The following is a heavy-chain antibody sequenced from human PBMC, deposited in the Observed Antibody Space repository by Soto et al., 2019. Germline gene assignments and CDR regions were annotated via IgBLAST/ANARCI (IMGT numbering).Heavy chain of an antibody. V-gene: IGHV4-34*01. Sequence: SETLSLTCAVYGGSFSGYYWSWIRQPPGKGLEWIGEINHSGSTNYNPSLKSRVTISLDTSKNQFSLNLSSVTAADTAVYYCARRSSGTNRGRWFDPWGQGTLVTVSS. CDR2: INHSGST. CDR1: GGSFSGYY. J-gene: IGHJ5*02. D-gene: IGHD1-26*01. CDR3: ARRSSGTNRGRWFDP.